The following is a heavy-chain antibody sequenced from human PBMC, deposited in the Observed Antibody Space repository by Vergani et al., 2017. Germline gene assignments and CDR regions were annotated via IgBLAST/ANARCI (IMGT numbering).Heavy chain of an antibody. J-gene: IGHJ4*02. CDR1: GFTFSSYS. Sequence: EVQLVESGGGLVKPGGSLRLSCAASGFTFSSYSMNWVRQAPGKGLAWVSSISSSSSYIYYADSVKGRFTISRDNAKNSRYLQRNSLRAEDTAVYYCARWGIAAAGTDFDYWGQGTLVTVSS. CDR2: ISSSSSYI. CDR3: ARWGIAAAGTDFDY. D-gene: IGHD6-13*01. V-gene: IGHV3-21*01.